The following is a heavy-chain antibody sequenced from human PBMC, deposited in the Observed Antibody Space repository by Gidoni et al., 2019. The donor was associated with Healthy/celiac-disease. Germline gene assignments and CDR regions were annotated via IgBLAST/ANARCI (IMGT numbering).Heavy chain of an antibody. D-gene: IGHD4-17*01. V-gene: IGHV4-30-2*01. CDR3: ARVAVNTVTTSWYFDL. J-gene: IGHJ2*01. CDR1: GGSISSGGYS. Sequence: QLQLQASGSGLVTPSQPLSLTCAVSGGSISSGGYSWSWIRQPPGKGLEWIGYIYHSGSTYYNPSLKSRVTISVDRSKNQFSLKLSSVTAADTAVYYCARVAVNTVTTSWYFDLWGRGTLVTVSS. CDR2: IYHSGST.